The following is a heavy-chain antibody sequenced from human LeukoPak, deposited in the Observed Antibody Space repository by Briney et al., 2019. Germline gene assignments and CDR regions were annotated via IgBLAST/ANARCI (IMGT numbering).Heavy chain of an antibody. V-gene: IGHV6-1*01. CDR2: TYYRSKWYN. Sequence: SQTLSLTCGISGDSVSRNSATWNWIRQSPSRGLEWLGRTYYRSKWYNDYAVSVKSRITINPDTSKNQFSLQLKSVTPEDMAVYYCARGRGLGLPFDSWGQGTLVTVSS. CDR1: GDSVSRNSAT. J-gene: IGHJ4*02. CDR3: ARGRGLGLPFDS. D-gene: IGHD3/OR15-3a*01.